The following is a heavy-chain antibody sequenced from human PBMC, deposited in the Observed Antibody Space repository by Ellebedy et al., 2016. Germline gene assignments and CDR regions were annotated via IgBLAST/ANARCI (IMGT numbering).Heavy chain of an antibody. Sequence: SETLSLTCAVYGGSFSGYYWSWIRQPPGKGLEWIGEINHSGSTNYNPSLKSRVTISVDTSKNQFSLKLSSVTAADTAVYYCARSYRGVFDYWGQGTLVTVSS. D-gene: IGHD3-10*01. J-gene: IGHJ4*02. CDR2: INHSGST. CDR1: GGSFSGYY. CDR3: ARSYRGVFDY. V-gene: IGHV4-34*01.